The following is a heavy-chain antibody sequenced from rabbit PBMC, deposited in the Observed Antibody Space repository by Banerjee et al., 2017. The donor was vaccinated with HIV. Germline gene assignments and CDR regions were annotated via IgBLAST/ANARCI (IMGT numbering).Heavy chain of an antibody. CDR3: ARGNTGGYVAYGYAWDL. V-gene: IGHV1S40*01. D-gene: IGHD6-1*01. Sequence: QSLEESGGDLVKPGASLTLTCKASGFDLSSNAIYWVRQAPGKGLEWIGCIVSGSGSTYYASWAKGRFTISKTSSTTVTLQLNSLTAADTATYFCARGNTGGYVAYGYAWDLWGQGTLVTVS. J-gene: IGHJ3*01. CDR1: GFDLSSNA. CDR2: IVSGSGST.